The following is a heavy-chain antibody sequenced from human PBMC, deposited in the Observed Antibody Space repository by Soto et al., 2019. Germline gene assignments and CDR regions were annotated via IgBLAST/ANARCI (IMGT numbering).Heavy chain of an antibody. J-gene: IGHJ4*02. CDR2: IKSSGDNI. CDR3: VRAVGPTDIRKHYFQD. D-gene: IGHD3-10*01. CDR1: GFSFGTQS. Sequence: DVQLVESGGGLVQPGESLRLSCVASGFSFGTQSMNWVRQAPGKGLEWVAYIKSSGDNILYAESVKGRFTISRDNARDSLYLQMNSLRADDTAVYYCVRAVGPTDIRKHYFQDWGQGILVTVS. V-gene: IGHV3-48*01.